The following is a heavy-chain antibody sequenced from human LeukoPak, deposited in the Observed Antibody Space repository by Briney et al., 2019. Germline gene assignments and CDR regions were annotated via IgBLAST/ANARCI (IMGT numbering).Heavy chain of an antibody. CDR1: GGTFSSYA. D-gene: IGHD3-3*01. V-gene: IGHV1-69*05. CDR3: ARGMGNPYYDFWSGPGEFDP. J-gene: IGHJ5*02. Sequence: SVKVSCKASGGTFSSYAISWVRQAPGQGLEWMGGIIPIFGTANYAQKFQGRVTITTDESTSTAYMELSSLRSEDTAVHYCARGMGNPYYDFWSGPGEFDPWGQGTLVTVSS. CDR2: IIPIFGTA.